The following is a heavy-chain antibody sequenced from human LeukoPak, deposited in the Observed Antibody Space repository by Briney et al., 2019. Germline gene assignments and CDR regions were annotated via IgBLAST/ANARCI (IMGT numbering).Heavy chain of an antibody. CDR3: ARGQNYYGSGSYSDY. CDR1: GFTVSSNY. Sequence: GGSLRLSCAASGFTVSSNYMSWVRQAPGKGLEWVSVIYSGGSTYYADSVKGRFTISRDNSKNTLYLQMNSLRAEDTAVYYCARGQNYYGSGSYSDYWGQGTLVTVSS. J-gene: IGHJ4*02. D-gene: IGHD3-10*01. V-gene: IGHV3-53*01. CDR2: IYSGGST.